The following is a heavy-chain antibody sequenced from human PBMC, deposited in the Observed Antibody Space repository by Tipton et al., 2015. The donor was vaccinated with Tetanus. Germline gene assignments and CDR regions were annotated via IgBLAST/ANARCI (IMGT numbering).Heavy chain of an antibody. Sequence: SLRLSCAASGFTFSAYWMSWVRQAPGKGLDWVANIKLDGSETYYVDSVKGRSTISRDNAQNSLFLQMNSLRAEDTAVYYCARDFGYCNGGSCYRPFDYWGQGTLVTVSS. J-gene: IGHJ4*02. CDR2: IKLDGSET. V-gene: IGHV3-7*01. D-gene: IGHD2-15*01. CDR3: ARDFGYCNGGSCYRPFDY. CDR1: GFTFSAYW.